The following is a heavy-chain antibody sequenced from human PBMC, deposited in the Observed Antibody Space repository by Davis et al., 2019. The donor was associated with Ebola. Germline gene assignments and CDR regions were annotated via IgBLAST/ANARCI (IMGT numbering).Heavy chain of an antibody. CDR1: GGSFSGYY. V-gene: IGHV4-34*01. CDR2: INHSGST. Sequence: SETLSLTCAVYGGSFSGYYWSWIRQPPGKGLEWIGEINHSGSTNYNPSLKSRVTISVDTSKNQFSLKLSSVTAADTAVYYCARLHSIAARPDWFDPWGQGTLVTVSS. CDR3: ARLHSIAARPDWFDP. D-gene: IGHD6-6*01. J-gene: IGHJ5*02.